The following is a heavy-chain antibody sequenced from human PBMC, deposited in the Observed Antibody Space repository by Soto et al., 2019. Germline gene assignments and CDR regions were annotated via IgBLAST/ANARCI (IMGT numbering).Heavy chain of an antibody. J-gene: IGHJ4*02. CDR3: ESDATPYSSSWYVVV. V-gene: IGHV3-30-3*01. Sequence: GGSLRLSCAASGFTFSSYAMHWVRQAPGKGLERVAVISYDGSNKYYADSVKGRFTISRDNSKNTLYLQMNSLRAEDTAVYYCESDATPYSSSWYVVVWGQGTLVTVS. CDR1: GFTFSSYA. D-gene: IGHD6-13*01. CDR2: ISYDGSNK.